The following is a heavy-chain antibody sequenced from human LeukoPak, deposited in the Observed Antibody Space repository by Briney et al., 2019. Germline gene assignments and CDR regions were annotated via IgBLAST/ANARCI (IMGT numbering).Heavy chain of an antibody. V-gene: IGHV3-74*01. CDR2: ISSDGSST. CDR1: GFTFSSYW. CDR3: AREEGSSWYSYDY. D-gene: IGHD6-13*01. J-gene: IGHJ4*02. Sequence: PGGSLRLSCAASGFTFSSYWMHWVRQAPGKGLVWVSRISSDGSSTSYADSVKGRFTVSRDNAKNTLYLQMNSLRAEDTAVYYCAREEGSSWYSYDYWGQGTLVTVSS.